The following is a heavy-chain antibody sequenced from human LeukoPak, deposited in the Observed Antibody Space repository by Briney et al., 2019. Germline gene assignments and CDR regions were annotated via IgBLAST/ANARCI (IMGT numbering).Heavy chain of an antibody. CDR1: GXSISSGGYY. J-gene: IGHJ4*02. CDR3: ARQNGYGGSYPGYFDY. V-gene: IGHV4-31*03. CDR2: IYYSGST. D-gene: IGHD1-26*01. Sequence: SQTLSLTCTVSGXSISSGGYYWSWIRQHPGKGLEWIWYIYYSGSTYYNPSLKSRVTISVDTSKSQFSLKLSSVTAADTAVYYCARQNGYGGSYPGYFDYWGQGTLVTVSS.